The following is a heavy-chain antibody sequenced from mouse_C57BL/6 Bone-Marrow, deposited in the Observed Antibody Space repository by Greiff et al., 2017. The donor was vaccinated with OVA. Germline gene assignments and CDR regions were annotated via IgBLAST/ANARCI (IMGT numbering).Heavy chain of an antibody. CDR3: AREEGYSPFAY. Sequence: VQLQQSGPELVKPGASVKISCKASGYTFTDYYMNWVKQSHGKSLEWIGDINPNNGGTSYNQKFKGKATLTVDKSSSTAYMELRSLTSEDSAVYYCAREEGYSPFAYWGQGTLVTVSA. CDR1: GYTFTDYY. V-gene: IGHV1-26*01. CDR2: INPNNGGT. D-gene: IGHD2-12*01. J-gene: IGHJ3*01.